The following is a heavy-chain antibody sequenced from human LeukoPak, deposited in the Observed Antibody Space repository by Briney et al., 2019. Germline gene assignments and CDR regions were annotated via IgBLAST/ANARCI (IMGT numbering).Heavy chain of an antibody. V-gene: IGHV3-11*01. Sequence: PGGSLRLSCAASGFTFSDYYMSWIRQAPGKGLEWVSYISSSGSTIYYADSVKGRFTISRDNAKNSLYLQMNSLRAEDTAVYYCANNYGSGSYQGRFDYWGQGTLVTVSS. D-gene: IGHD3-10*01. CDR3: ANNYGSGSYQGRFDY. CDR1: GFTFSDYY. J-gene: IGHJ4*02. CDR2: ISSSGSTI.